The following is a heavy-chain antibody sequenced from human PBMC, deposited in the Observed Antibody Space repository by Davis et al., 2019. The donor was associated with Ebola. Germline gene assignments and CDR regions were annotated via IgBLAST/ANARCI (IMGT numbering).Heavy chain of an antibody. D-gene: IGHD6-13*01. Sequence: ASVKVSCKASGYTFTSYAMHWVRQAPGQRLEWMGWINAGNGNTKYSQKFQGRVTITRDTSASTAYMELSSLRSEDTAVYYCAREELYSSSWYRAWFDPWGQGTLVTVSS. CDR3: AREELYSSSWYRAWFDP. CDR1: GYTFTSYA. CDR2: INAGNGNT. V-gene: IGHV1-3*01. J-gene: IGHJ5*02.